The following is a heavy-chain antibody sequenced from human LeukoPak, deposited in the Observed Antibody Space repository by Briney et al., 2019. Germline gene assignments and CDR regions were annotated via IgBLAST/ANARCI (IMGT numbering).Heavy chain of an antibody. Sequence: ASVKVSCKASGYTFTGYYMHWVRQAPGQGLEWMGWINPNSGGTNYAQKFQGRVTMTRDTSISTAYMELSRLRSDDTAVYYCARYGMVYALYNWFDPWGQGTLVTVSS. CDR3: ARYGMVYALYNWFDP. J-gene: IGHJ5*02. CDR1: GYTFTGYY. CDR2: INPNSGGT. V-gene: IGHV1-2*02. D-gene: IGHD2-8*01.